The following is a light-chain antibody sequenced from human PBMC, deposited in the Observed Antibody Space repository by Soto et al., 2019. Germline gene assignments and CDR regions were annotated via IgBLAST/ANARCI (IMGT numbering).Light chain of an antibody. CDR2: GAS. CDR3: QHYNNWPPYT. Sequence: EIVMTQSPDTLSVSPGERATLSCRASQRISSNLAWYQQKPGQAPRLLIYGASTRATGVPARFSGSGSETDFTFTISNLQSEDCAVYYCQHYNNWPPYTFGQGTKLEIK. CDR1: QRISSN. J-gene: IGKJ2*01. V-gene: IGKV3D-15*01.